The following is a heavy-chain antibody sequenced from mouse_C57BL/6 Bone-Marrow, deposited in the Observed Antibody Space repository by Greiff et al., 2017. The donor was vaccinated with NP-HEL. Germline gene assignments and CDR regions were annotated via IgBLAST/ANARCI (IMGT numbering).Heavy chain of an antibody. CDR3: TRKLYAMDY. V-gene: IGHV1-15*01. CDR1: GYTFTDYE. CDR2: IDPETGGT. Sequence: VKLQQSGAELVRPGASVTLSCKASGYTFTDYEMHWVKQTPVHGLEWIGAIDPETGGTAYNQKFKGKAILTADKSSSTAYMEIRSLTSEDSAVYYCTRKLYAMDYWGQGTSVTVSS. J-gene: IGHJ4*01.